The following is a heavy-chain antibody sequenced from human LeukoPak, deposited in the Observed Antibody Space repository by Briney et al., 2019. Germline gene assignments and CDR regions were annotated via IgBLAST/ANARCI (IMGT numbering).Heavy chain of an antibody. J-gene: IGHJ4*02. D-gene: IGHD4-17*01. CDR1: RFIFRNYG. Sequence: GGSLRLSCAASRFIFRNYGMHWVRQAPGKGLEWVTFISSDGTNKDYADSVKGRFTISRDNSKNTLYLQMNSLRAEDTAVYYCAKGGSLTTVTHFDYWGQGSLVTVSS. CDR3: AKGGSLTTVTHFDY. CDR2: ISSDGTNK. V-gene: IGHV3-30*04.